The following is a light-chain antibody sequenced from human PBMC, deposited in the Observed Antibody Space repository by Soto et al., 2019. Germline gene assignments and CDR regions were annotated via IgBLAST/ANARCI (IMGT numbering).Light chain of an antibody. CDR2: KAS. Sequence: DIHMTQSPSTLSGSVGDRVTITSRASQTISSWLARYQQKPGKAPKLLIYKASTLKSGVPSRFSGSGSGTEFTLTISSLQPDDFATYYCQHYNSYSEAFGQGTKVDIK. CDR3: QHYNSYSEA. J-gene: IGKJ1*01. V-gene: IGKV1-5*03. CDR1: QTISSW.